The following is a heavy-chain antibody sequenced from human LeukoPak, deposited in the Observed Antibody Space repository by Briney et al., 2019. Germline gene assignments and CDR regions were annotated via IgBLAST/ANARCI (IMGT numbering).Heavy chain of an antibody. V-gene: IGHV4-4*07. Sequence: KSSETLSLTCAVSGGSISSYYWSWIRQPAGKGLEWIGRIYTSGSTNYNPSLKSRVTMSVDTSKNQFSLKLSSVTAADTAVYYCARDVGYGSGSYFDYWGQGTLVTVSS. D-gene: IGHD3-10*01. CDR2: IYTSGST. J-gene: IGHJ4*02. CDR3: ARDVGYGSGSYFDY. CDR1: GGSISSYY.